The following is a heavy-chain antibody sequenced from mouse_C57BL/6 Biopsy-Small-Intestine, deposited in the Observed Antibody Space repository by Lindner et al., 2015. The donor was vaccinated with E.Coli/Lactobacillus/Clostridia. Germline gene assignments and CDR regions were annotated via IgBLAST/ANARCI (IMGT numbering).Heavy chain of an antibody. V-gene: IGHV1-81*01. CDR1: GGTFSSYV. CDR3: ARTGYDKRDYYYGMDV. D-gene: IGHD1-1*01. J-gene: IGHJ1*01. Sequence: SVKVSCKASGGTFSSYVISWVRQAPGQGLEWMGGIIPIFGTANYAQKFQGRVTITADESTSTAYMELSSLRSEDTAVYYCARTGYDKRDYYYGMDVWGQGTTVTVSS. CDR2: IIPIFGTA.